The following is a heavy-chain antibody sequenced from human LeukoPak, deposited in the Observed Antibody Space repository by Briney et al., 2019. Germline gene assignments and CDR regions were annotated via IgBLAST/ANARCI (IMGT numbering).Heavy chain of an antibody. V-gene: IGHV1-69*01. Sequence: ASVKVSCKASGYTFTGYYMHWVRQAPGQGLEWMGGIIPIFGTANYAQKFQGRVTITADESTSTAYMELSSLRSEDTAVYYCARALFGGWYRYFDYWGQGTLVTVSS. D-gene: IGHD6-19*01. J-gene: IGHJ4*02. CDR2: IIPIFGTA. CDR3: ARALFGGWYRYFDY. CDR1: GYTFTGYY.